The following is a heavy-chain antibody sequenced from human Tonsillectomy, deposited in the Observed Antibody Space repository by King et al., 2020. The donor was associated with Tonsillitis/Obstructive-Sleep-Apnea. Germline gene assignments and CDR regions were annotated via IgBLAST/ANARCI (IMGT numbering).Heavy chain of an antibody. CDR1: GCTVSGNC. CDR2: IYSGGST. V-gene: IGHV3-53*01. D-gene: IGHD6-19*01. CDR3: ARVLYSSGWYGAFDI. J-gene: IGHJ3*02. Sequence: QLVQSGGGLIQPGGSLILSCAASGCTVSGNCMSWVRQAPGEGLEWVSVIYSGGSTCYADSVKGRFTISRDSSKNTLYLQMNSLRAEDTAVYYCARVLYSSGWYGAFDIWGQGTMVTVSS.